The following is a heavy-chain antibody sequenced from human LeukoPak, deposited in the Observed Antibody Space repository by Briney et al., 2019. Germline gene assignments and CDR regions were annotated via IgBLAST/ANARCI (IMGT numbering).Heavy chain of an antibody. CDR2: IDHAGTNAGT. CDR3: AKNWGPLDM. J-gene: IGHJ3*02. CDR1: GFTFSDFS. D-gene: IGHD3-16*01. Sequence: GGSLRLCCAASGFTFSDFSMTWVRQAPGKGLEWVSNIDHAGTNAGTYYADSVKGRFTISRDNSKNTLCLQLNSLRADDTAVYYCAKNWGPLDMRGQGTMVTVSS. V-gene: IGHV3-23*03.